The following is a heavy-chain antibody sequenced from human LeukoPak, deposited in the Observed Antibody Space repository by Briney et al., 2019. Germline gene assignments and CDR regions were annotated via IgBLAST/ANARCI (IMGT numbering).Heavy chain of an antibody. Sequence: SETLSLTCTVSGGSISSYYWSWIRQPAGKGLEWIGRIYTSGSTNYNPSLMSRVTMSVDTSKNQLSLKLSSVTAADTAVYYCAKDVGRCSSTSCSLDYWGQGTLVTVSS. CDR1: GGSISSYY. CDR3: AKDVGRCSSTSCSLDY. CDR2: IYTSGST. J-gene: IGHJ4*02. D-gene: IGHD2-2*01. V-gene: IGHV4-4*07.